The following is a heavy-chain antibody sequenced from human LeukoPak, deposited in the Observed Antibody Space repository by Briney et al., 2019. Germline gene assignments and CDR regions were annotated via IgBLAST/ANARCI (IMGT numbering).Heavy chain of an antibody. CDR2: FSAYNGNT. Sequence: EASVKVSCKASGYTFTSYGISWVRQAPGQGLEWMGWFSAYNGNTNYAQKLQGRVTMTTDTSTSTAYMELRSLRSDDTAVYYCARGAAAGTPAEYFQHWGQGTLVTVSS. J-gene: IGHJ1*01. D-gene: IGHD6-13*01. CDR1: GYTFTSYG. V-gene: IGHV1-18*01. CDR3: ARGAAAGTPAEYFQH.